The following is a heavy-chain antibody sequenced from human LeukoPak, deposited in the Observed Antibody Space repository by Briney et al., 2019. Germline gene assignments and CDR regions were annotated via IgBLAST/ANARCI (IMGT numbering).Heavy chain of an antibody. CDR2: ISYDGSNK. V-gene: IGHV3-30-3*01. CDR1: GFTFSSYA. J-gene: IGHJ6*02. D-gene: IGHD2-2*01. Sequence: GGSLRLSCAASGFTFSSYAMHWVRQAPGKGLEWVAVISYDGSNKYYADSVKGRFTISRDNSKNTLYMQMNSLRAEDTAVYYCARDEVYCSSTSCRRYYYYGMDVWGQGTTVTVSS. CDR3: ARDEVYCSSTSCRRYYYYGMDV.